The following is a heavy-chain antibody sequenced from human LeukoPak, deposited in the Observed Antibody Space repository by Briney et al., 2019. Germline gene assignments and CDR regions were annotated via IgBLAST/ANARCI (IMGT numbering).Heavy chain of an antibody. Sequence: SDTLSLTCTVSGVSITSFYWSWTRQPPGKGLECIGYIYFSGSTNYNPSLKRRVTVSLDTPKNQVSLKLSSVSAADTAVYYCASTGYCIGGSCYSNYFDHWGQGTLVTVSS. CDR3: ASTGYCIGGSCYSNYFDH. CDR1: GVSITSFY. V-gene: IGHV4-59*08. CDR2: IYFSGST. J-gene: IGHJ4*02. D-gene: IGHD2-15*01.